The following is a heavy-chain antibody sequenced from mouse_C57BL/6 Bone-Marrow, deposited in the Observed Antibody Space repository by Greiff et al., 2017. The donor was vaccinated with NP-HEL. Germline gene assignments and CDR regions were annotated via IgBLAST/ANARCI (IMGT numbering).Heavy chain of an antibody. CDR3: ARLGSLLHYYAMDY. D-gene: IGHD2-3*01. Sequence: EVQLQQSGPELVKPGASVKISCKASGYTFTDYYMNWVKQSHGKSLEWIGDINPNNGGTSYNQKFKGKATLTVDKSSSTAYMELRSLTSEDSAVYCCARLGSLLHYYAMDYWGQGTSVTVSS. CDR1: GYTFTDYY. V-gene: IGHV1-26*01. J-gene: IGHJ4*01. CDR2: INPNNGGT.